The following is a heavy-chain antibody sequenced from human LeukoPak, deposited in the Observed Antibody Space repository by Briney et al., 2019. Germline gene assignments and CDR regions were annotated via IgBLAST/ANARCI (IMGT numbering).Heavy chain of an antibody. V-gene: IGHV1-18*01. CDR1: GYTFTSYG. J-gene: IGHJ4*02. D-gene: IGHD3-9*01. Sequence: ASVKVSCKASGYTFTSYGISWVRQAPGQGREWMGWISAYNGNTSYAQKLQGRVTMTTDTSTSTAYMELRSLRSDDTAVYYCARERETAYDILTGGDFDYWGQGTLVTVSS. CDR2: ISAYNGNT. CDR3: ARERETAYDILTGGDFDY.